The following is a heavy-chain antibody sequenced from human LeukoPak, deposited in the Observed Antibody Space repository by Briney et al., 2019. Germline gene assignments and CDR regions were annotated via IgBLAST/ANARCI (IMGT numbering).Heavy chain of an antibody. V-gene: IGHV3-20*04. D-gene: IGHD5-12*01. CDR3: ARDPTQWLRYGYFDY. Sequence: GESLRLSCAASGFSVSSNYMSWFRQAPGKGLEWVAGINWKGDSTAHADSVKGRFTISRDNAKNSLYLQMNSLRAEDTAVYYCARDPTQWLRYGYFDYWGQGTLVTVSS. CDR1: GFSVSSNY. CDR2: INWKGDST. J-gene: IGHJ4*02.